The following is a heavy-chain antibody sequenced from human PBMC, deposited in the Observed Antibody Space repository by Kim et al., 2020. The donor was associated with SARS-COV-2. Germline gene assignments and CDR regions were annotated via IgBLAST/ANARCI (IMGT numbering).Heavy chain of an antibody. V-gene: IGHV3-74*01. CDR2: SP. D-gene: IGHD3-10*01. Sequence: SPSYADSVKGRFTISRDNAKNTLYLQMNSLRAEDTAVYYCARDLRNEDRKWGQGTLVTVSS. J-gene: IGHJ4*02. CDR3: ARDLRNEDRK.